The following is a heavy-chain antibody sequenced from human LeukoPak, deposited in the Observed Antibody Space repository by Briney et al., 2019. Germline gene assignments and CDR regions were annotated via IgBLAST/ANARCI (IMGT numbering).Heavy chain of an antibody. CDR2: IYHSGST. D-gene: IGHD1-26*01. CDR1: GGSISSSSYY. J-gene: IGHJ6*03. Sequence: PSQTLSLTCTVSGGSISSSSYYWGWIRQPPGKGLEWIGSIYHSGSTYYNPSLKSRVTISVDTSKNQFSLKLSSVTAADTAVYYCASVDRWENYYYYMDVWGKGTTVTVSS. V-gene: IGHV4-39*07. CDR3: ASVDRWENYYYYMDV.